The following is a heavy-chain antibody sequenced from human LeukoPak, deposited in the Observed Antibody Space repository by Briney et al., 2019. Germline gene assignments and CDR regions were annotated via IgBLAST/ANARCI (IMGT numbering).Heavy chain of an antibody. CDR3: AKGGYGIQLWWAFDI. V-gene: IGHV3-33*06. Sequence: QPGRSLRLSCAASGFTFSSYGMHWVRQAPGKGLKWVAVIWYDGSNKYYAGSVKGRFTISRDSSKNTLYLQMNSLRPEDTAIYYCAKGGYGIQLWWAFDIWGQGTMVTVSS. J-gene: IGHJ3*02. CDR2: IWYDGSNK. D-gene: IGHD5-18*01. CDR1: GFTFSSYG.